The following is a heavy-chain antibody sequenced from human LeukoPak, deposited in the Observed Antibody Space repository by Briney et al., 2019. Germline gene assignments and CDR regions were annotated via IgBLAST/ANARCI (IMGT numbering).Heavy chain of an antibody. CDR1: GYTFTGYY. Sequence: GASVKVSCKASGYTFTGYYMHWLRQAPGQGLEWMGWINPNSGGTNYAQKFQGRVTMTRDTSISTAYMELSRLRSDDTAVYYCARVVVIADPFDYWGQGTLVTVSS. D-gene: IGHD2-21*01. V-gene: IGHV1-2*02. CDR3: ARVVVIADPFDY. CDR2: INPNSGGT. J-gene: IGHJ4*02.